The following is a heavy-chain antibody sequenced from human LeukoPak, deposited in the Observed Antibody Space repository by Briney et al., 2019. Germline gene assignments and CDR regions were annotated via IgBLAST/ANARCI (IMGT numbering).Heavy chain of an antibody. CDR1: GGSFSGYY. CDR2: INHSGST. V-gene: IGHV4-34*01. D-gene: IGHD3-22*01. J-gene: IGHJ4*02. Sequence: PSETLSLTCAVYGGSFSGYYWSWIRQPPGKGLEWIGEINHSGSTNYNPSLKSRVTISVDTSKNQFSLKLSSVTAADTAVYYCATMENDSSGYMVDYWGQGTLVTASS. CDR3: ATMENDSSGYMVDY.